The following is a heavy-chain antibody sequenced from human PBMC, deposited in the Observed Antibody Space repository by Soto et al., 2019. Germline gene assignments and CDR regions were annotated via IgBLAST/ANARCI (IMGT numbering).Heavy chain of an antibody. CDR2: IYYSGST. D-gene: IGHD3-3*01. V-gene: IGHV4-31*03. CDR1: GGSISSGGYY. Sequence: LSLTCTVSGGSISSGGYYWSWIRQHPGKGLEWIGYIYYSGSTYYNPSLKSRVTISVDTSKNQFSLKLSSVTAADTAVYYCAREKSHTIFGVVTGGGNWFDPWGQGTLVTVSS. CDR3: AREKSHTIFGVVTGGGNWFDP. J-gene: IGHJ5*02.